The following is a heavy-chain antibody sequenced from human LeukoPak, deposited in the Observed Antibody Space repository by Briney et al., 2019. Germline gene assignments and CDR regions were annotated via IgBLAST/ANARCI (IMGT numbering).Heavy chain of an antibody. V-gene: IGHV4-34*01. CDR3: ARVSSGWYRYNWFDP. CDR2: INHSGST. CDR1: GGSFSGYY. Sequence: PSETLSLTCAVYGGSFSGYYWSWIRQPPGKGLEWIGEINHSGSTNYNPSLKSRVTISVDTSKNQFSLKLSSVTAADTAVYYCARVSSGWYRYNWFDPWGQGTLVTVSS. D-gene: IGHD6-19*01. J-gene: IGHJ5*02.